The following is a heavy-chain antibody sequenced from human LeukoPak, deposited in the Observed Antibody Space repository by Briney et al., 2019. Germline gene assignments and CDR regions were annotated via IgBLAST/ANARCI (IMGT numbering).Heavy chain of an antibody. CDR2: ISYDGSNK. CDR1: GFTFSSYA. CDR3: ARDQGRSRRYSSGWEDYYYYG. J-gene: IGHJ6*01. D-gene: IGHD6-19*01. V-gene: IGHV3-30*04. Sequence: GGSLRLSCSASGFTFSSYAMHWVRQAPGKGLEWVAVISYDGSNKYYADSVNGRFTISRDNSKNTLYLQMNSLRAEDTAVYYCARDQGRSRRYSSGWEDYYYYG.